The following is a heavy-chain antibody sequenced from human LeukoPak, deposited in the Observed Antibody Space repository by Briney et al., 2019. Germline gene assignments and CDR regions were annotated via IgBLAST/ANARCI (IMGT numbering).Heavy chain of an antibody. CDR1: GGTFSSYA. CDR2: IIPIFGIA. V-gene: IGHV1-69*04. J-gene: IGHJ6*02. D-gene: IGHD3-10*01. CDR3: ARDLTMVLEYGMAV. Sequence: SVKVSCKASGGTFSSYAISWVRQAPGQGLEWMGRIIPIFGIANYAQKFQGRVTITADKSTSTAYMELSSLRSEDTAVYYCARDLTMVLEYGMAVWGQGTTVTVSS.